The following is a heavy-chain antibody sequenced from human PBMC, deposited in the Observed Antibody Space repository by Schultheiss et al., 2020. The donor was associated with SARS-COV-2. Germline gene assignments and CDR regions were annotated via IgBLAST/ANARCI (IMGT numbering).Heavy chain of an antibody. CDR1: GYTFTSYG. CDR3: ARDQGYTSTWYCDY. J-gene: IGHJ4*02. D-gene: IGHD6-13*01. V-gene: IGHV1-18*01. Sequence: ASVKVSCKASGYTFTSYGISWVRQAPGQGLEWMGWISAYNGNTNYAQKLQGRVTMTTDTSTTTAYMELRSLRSDDTAVYYCARDQGYTSTWYCDYWGQGTLVTVSS. CDR2: ISAYNGNT.